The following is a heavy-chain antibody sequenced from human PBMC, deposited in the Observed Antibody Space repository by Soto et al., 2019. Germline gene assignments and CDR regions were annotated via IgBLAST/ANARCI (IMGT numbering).Heavy chain of an antibody. CDR3: ARQVPAAIRLGWFDP. CDR1: GGSISRSTYY. D-gene: IGHD2-2*02. CDR2: IYYSGST. V-gene: IGHV4-39*01. J-gene: IGHJ5*02. Sequence: SETLSLTCTVSGGSISRSTYYWGWIRQPPGKGLEWIGSIYYSGSTYYRPSLKSRVTISVDTSKNQFSLKLSSVTAADTAVYYCARQVPAAIRLGWFDPWGQGTLVTVSS.